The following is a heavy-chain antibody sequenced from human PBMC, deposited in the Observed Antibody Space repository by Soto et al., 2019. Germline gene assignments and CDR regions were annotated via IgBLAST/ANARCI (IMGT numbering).Heavy chain of an antibody. V-gene: IGHV1-69*01. CDR2: IIPIFGTA. CDR1: GGTFSSYS. J-gene: IGHJ4*02. CDR3: ARDGGRHSGGSDY. Sequence: QVQLVQSGAEVKKPGSSVKVSCKASGGTFSSYSINWVQQAPGQGLEWMGEIIPIFGTANYAQKFQGRVTITADESTSTAYMELSSLRSEDTAVYYCARDGGRHSGGSDYWGQGTLVTVSS. D-gene: IGHD1-26*01.